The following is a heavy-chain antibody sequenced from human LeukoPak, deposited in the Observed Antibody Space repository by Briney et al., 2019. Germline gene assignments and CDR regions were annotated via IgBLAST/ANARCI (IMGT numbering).Heavy chain of an antibody. J-gene: IGHJ4*02. D-gene: IGHD6-19*01. CDR2: MNPNSGNT. Sequence: GASVKVSCKASGYTFTSCDINWVRQAPGQGLEWMGWMNPNSGNTGYGQSFQGRITMTRDISIGTAYMELSNLTSEDTAIYHCTRGSSGRRDNWGQGTLVTVSA. CDR3: TRGSSGRRDN. V-gene: IGHV1-8*01. CDR1: GYTFTSCD.